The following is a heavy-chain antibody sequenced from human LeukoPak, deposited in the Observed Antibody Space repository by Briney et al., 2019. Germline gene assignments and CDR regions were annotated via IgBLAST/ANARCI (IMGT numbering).Heavy chain of an antibody. V-gene: IGHV3-7*01. Sequence: GGSLRLSCAASGFAFGDYWMSWVRQAPGKGLEWVANIKQDGSEKYYVDSVKGRFTISRDNAKNSLYLQMSSLSAEDTAVYYXXRDSXDYYRGLFDYWGQGTLVTVSS. CDR3: XRDSXDYYRGLFDY. J-gene: IGHJ4*02. D-gene: IGHD4-17*01. CDR2: IKQDGSEK. CDR1: GFAFGDYW.